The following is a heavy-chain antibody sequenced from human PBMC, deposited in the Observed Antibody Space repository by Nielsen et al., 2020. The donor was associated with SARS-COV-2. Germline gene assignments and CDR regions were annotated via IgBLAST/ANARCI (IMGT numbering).Heavy chain of an antibody. J-gene: IGHJ5*02. V-gene: IGHV1-69*01. D-gene: IGHD6-13*01. CDR3: ARDPARYSSSWYWRWFDP. CDR2: IIPIFGTA. Sequence: WVRQAPGQGLEWMGGIIPIFGTANYAQKFQGRVTITADESTSTAYMELSSLRSEDTAVYYCARDPARYSSSWYWRWFDPWGQGTLVTVSS.